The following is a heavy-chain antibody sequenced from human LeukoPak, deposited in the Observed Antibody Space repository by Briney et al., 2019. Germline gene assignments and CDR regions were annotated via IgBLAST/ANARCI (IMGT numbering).Heavy chain of an antibody. V-gene: IGHV3-74*01. J-gene: IGHJ6*02. CDR1: GFTFSSYW. CDR3: ARDIYYDFWSGYYPYYYGMDV. D-gene: IGHD3-3*01. CDR2: INSDGSST. Sequence: PGGSLRLSCAASGFTFSSYWMHWVRQAPGKGLVWVSRINSDGSSTSYADSVKGRFTISRDNAKNTLYLQMNSLRAEDTAVYYCARDIYYDFWSGYYPYYYGMDVWGQGTTVTVSS.